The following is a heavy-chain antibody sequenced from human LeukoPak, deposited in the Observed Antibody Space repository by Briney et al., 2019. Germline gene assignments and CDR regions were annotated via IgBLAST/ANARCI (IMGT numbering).Heavy chain of an antibody. J-gene: IGHJ4*02. CDR2: ISSNGGST. V-gene: IGHV3-64D*06. Sequence: GGSLRLSCSASGFTFSSYAMHWVRQAPGKGLEYVSAISSNGGSTYYADSVKGRFTISRDNSKNTLYLQMSSLRAEDTAVYYCVKSLVVALGYCSGGSCGTDYWGQGTLVTVSP. D-gene: IGHD2-15*01. CDR1: GFTFSSYA. CDR3: VKSLVVALGYCSGGSCGTDY.